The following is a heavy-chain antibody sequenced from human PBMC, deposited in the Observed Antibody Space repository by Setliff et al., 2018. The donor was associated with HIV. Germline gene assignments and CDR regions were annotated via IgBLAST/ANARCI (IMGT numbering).Heavy chain of an antibody. CDR1: GYTFTGYY. Sequence: VASVKVSCKASGYTFTGYYMHWVRQAPGQGLEWMGCINLNTGNTNYAQKFQGRVIVTRDTSINTAYVELRSLRLDDTAVYFCARGRTYDSSGYIGNWFDPWGQGTLVTVS. D-gene: IGHD3-22*01. CDR3: ARGRTYDSSGYIGNWFDP. V-gene: IGHV1-2*02. J-gene: IGHJ5*02. CDR2: INLNTGNT.